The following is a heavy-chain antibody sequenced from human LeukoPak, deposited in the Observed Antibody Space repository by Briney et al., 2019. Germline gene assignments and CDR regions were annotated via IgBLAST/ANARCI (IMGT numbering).Heavy chain of an antibody. CDR2: INPNSGGT. Sequence: ASVKVSCKAFGYTFTGYYMHWVRQAPGQGLEWMGWINPNSGGTNYAQKFQGRVTMTRDTSISTAYMELSRLRSDDTAVYYCARVISSGPKFGYWGQGTLVTVSS. D-gene: IGHD3-22*01. J-gene: IGHJ4*02. CDR1: GYTFTGYY. V-gene: IGHV1-2*02. CDR3: ARVISSGPKFGY.